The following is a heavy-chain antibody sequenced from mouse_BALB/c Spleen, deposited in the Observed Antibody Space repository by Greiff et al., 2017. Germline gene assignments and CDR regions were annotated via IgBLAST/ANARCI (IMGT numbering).Heavy chain of an antibody. J-gene: IGHJ4*01. CDR1: GYTFTSYW. CDR2: IYPGDGDT. V-gene: IGHV1-87*01. D-gene: IGHD2-3*01. CDR3: ARSMTYAMDY. Sequence: QVQLQQSGAELARPGASVKLSCKASGYTFTSYWMQWVKQRPGQGLEWIGAIYPGDGDTRYTQKFKGKATLTADKSSSTAYMQLSSLASEDSAVYYCARSMTYAMDYWGQGTSVTVSS.